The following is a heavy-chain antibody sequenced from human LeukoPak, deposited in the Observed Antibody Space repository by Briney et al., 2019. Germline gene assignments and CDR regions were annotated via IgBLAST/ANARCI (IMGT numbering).Heavy chain of an antibody. J-gene: IGHJ4*02. CDR3: ARAHYYDSSGYFDY. D-gene: IGHD3-22*01. V-gene: IGHV3-23*01. CDR1: GFTFSSYA. CDR2: ISGSGGST. Sequence: GGSLRLSCAASGFTFSSYAMSWVRQAPGKGLEWVSAISGSGGSTYYADSVKGRFTISRDNSKNTLYLQMGSLRAEDMAVYYCARAHYYDSSGYFDYWGQGTLVTVSS.